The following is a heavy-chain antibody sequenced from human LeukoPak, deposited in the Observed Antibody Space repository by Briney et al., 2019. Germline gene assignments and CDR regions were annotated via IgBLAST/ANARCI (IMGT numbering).Heavy chain of an antibody. CDR1: GFTVSSNY. V-gene: IGHV3-66*02. J-gene: IGHJ5*02. D-gene: IGHD4-17*01. CDR2: IYSGGST. CDR3: ARDLGTFYGDYALS. Sequence: PGGSLRLSCAASGFTVSSNYMSWVRQAPGKGLEWVSVIYSGGSTYYADSVKGRFTISRDNSKNTLYLQMNSLRAEDTAVYYCARDLGTFYGDYALSWGQGTLVTVSS.